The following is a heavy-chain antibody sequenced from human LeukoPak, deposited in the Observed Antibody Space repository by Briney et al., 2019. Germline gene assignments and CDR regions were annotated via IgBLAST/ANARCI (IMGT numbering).Heavy chain of an antibody. D-gene: IGHD5-24*01. J-gene: IGHJ3*02. CDR2: IYYTGTT. CDR1: GGSISSSLYH. V-gene: IGHV4-39*01. Sequence: SETLSLTCTVSGGSISSSLYHWGWIRQSPGKNLEWLGSIYYTGTTHYNPSLKSRVTISVETSKNQFSLKLSSVTAADTAVYYCATSITRDGYDDAFDIWGQGTMVTVSS. CDR3: ATSITRDGYDDAFDI.